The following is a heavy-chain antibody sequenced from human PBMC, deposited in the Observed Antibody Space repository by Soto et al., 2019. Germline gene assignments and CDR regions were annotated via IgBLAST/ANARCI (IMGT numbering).Heavy chain of an antibody. Sequence: EVQLVESGGDLVQPGGSLRLSCTASEFTFDSYWMHWVRLSPGEGLAWVSRIKTDGSITNYADSVRGRFTISRDNAKNTLYRRLNSLRAGDTAVYFCARGAQYSYYIDVWGKVTTVTVSS. CDR1: EFTFDSYW. CDR3: ARGAQYSYYIDV. J-gene: IGHJ6*03. D-gene: IGHD4-4*01. V-gene: IGHV3-74*01. CDR2: IKTDGSIT.